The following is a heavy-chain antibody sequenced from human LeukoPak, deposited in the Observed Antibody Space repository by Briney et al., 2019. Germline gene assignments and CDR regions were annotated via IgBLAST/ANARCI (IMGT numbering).Heavy chain of an antibody. CDR1: GFTFSSYW. CDR2: INSDGSST. V-gene: IGHV3-74*01. CDR3: ARSEPIYDYVWGSYPLACYYGMDV. Sequence: PGGSLRLSCAASGFTFSSYWMHWVRQAPGKGLVWVSRINSDGSSTSYADSVKGRFTISRDNAKNTLYLQMNSLRAEDTAVYYCARSEPIYDYVWGSYPLACYYGMDVWGQGTTVTVSS. D-gene: IGHD3-16*02. J-gene: IGHJ6*02.